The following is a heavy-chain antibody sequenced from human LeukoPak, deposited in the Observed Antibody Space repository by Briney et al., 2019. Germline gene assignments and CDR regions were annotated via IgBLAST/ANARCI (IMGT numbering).Heavy chain of an antibody. D-gene: IGHD3-16*01. CDR1: GFTFSSYS. V-gene: IGHV3-48*01. Sequence: GGSLRLSCAASGFTFSSYSMNWVRQAPGKGLEWVSYISSSSSTIYYADSVKGRFTISRDNSKNTLYLQMNSLRAEDTAVYYCAKRGLGMITFGGVPFDYWGQGTLVTVSS. J-gene: IGHJ4*02. CDR2: ISSSSSTI. CDR3: AKRGLGMITFGGVPFDY.